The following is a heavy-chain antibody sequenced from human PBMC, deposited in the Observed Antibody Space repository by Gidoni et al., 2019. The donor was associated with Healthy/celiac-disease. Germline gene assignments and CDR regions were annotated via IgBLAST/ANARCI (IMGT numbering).Heavy chain of an antibody. D-gene: IGHD6-19*01. Sequence: QVQLVESGGGAVQPGRSLRLSCAASGFTFSSYGMHWVRQAPGKGLEWVAVIWYDGSNKYYADSVKGRFTISRDNSKNTLYLQMNSLRAEDTAVYYCARVHEVYPGSGSDYWGQGTLVTVSS. CDR3: ARVHEVYPGSGSDY. V-gene: IGHV3-33*01. J-gene: IGHJ4*02. CDR2: IWYDGSNK. CDR1: GFTFSSYG.